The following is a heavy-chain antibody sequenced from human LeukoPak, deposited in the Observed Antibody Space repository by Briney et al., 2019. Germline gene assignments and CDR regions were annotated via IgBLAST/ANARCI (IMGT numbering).Heavy chain of an antibody. CDR2: ISAYTDKT. Sequence: ASVKVSCKASGYTFTNYGITWVRQASGQGLEWMGWISAYTDKTNYAQKFQGRVTMTRDTSISTAYMELTRLRSDDTAVYYCARDLKLIAEFDYWGQGTLVTVSS. V-gene: IGHV1-18*01. D-gene: IGHD2-15*01. J-gene: IGHJ4*02. CDR3: ARDLKLIAEFDY. CDR1: GYTFTNYG.